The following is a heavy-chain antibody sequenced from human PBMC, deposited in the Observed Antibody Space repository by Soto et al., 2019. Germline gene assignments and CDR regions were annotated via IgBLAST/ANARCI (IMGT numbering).Heavy chain of an antibody. CDR2: MYYSGST. Sequence: SETLSLTCTVSGGSISSYYWSWIRQPPGNGLYWIGYMYYSGSTNXXPSLKSRXXISVDTSKNQXSLKLXSVTAAYTAFYYCASVSGSYTCTDYCDPAILLT. CDR3: ASVSGSYTCTDY. CDR1: GGSISSYY. J-gene: IGHJ4*02. D-gene: IGHD3-3*01. V-gene: IGHV4-59*01.